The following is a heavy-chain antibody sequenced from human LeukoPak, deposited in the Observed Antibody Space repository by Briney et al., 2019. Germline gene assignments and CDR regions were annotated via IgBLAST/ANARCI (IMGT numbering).Heavy chain of an antibody. J-gene: IGHJ4*02. D-gene: IGHD5-18*01. CDR1: GFTFSGHA. V-gene: IGHV3-7*01. Sequence: GGSLRLSCAASGFTFSGHAMTWVRQAPGKGLESVANINLDGSERFYVDFVKGRFTISRDNPDNSMYLQMNSLRAEDTAVYYCGRVTAGAIDYWGQGTLVTVSS. CDR3: GRVTAGAIDY. CDR2: INLDGSER.